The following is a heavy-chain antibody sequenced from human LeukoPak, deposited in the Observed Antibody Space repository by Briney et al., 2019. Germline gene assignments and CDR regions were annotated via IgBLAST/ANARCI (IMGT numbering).Heavy chain of an antibody. CDR3: ARPENLWLLHY. CDR1: GFTFSSYS. Sequence: PGGSLRLSCAASGFTFSSYSMNWVRQAPGKGLVWVSRINSDGSSTSYADSVKGRFTISRDNAKNTLYLQMNSLRAEDTAVYYCARPENLWLLHYWGQGTLVTVSS. D-gene: IGHD5-18*01. J-gene: IGHJ4*02. CDR2: INSDGSST. V-gene: IGHV3-74*01.